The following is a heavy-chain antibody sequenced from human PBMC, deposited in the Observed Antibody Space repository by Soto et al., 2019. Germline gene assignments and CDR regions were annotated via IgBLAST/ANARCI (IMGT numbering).Heavy chain of an antibody. V-gene: IGHV3-30*18. D-gene: IGHD2-21*02. Sequence: QVQLVESGGGVVQPGRSLRLSCAASGFTFSSYGMHWVRQAPGKGLEWVAVISYDGSNKYYADAVKGRFTISRDNSKNTLYLQMNSLRAEDTAVYYCANCGGDCREYFQHWGQGTLVTVSS. CDR3: ANCGGDCREYFQH. CDR2: ISYDGSNK. CDR1: GFTFSSYG. J-gene: IGHJ1*01.